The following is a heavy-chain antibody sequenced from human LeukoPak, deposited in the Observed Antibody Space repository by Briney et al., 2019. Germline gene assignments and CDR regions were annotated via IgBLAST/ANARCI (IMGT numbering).Heavy chain of an antibody. J-gene: IGHJ5*02. CDR1: GFTFSNYW. V-gene: IGHV3-7*01. Sequence: GGSLRLSCTASGFTFSNYWMNWVRQAPGKGLEWVANIKEDGSEKYYVDSVKGRFTISRDNAKNSLYLQMNSLRPEDTAVHSCARSRGVAGTSEFDPWGQGTLVTVSS. CDR3: ARSRGVAGTSEFDP. CDR2: IKEDGSEK. D-gene: IGHD6-19*01.